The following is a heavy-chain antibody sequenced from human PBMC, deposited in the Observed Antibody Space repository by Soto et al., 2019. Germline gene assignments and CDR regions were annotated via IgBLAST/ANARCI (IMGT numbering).Heavy chain of an antibody. CDR3: ARDLGLAAAGNDQGYYYYYGMDV. D-gene: IGHD6-13*01. CDR1: GFTFSSYG. CDR2: IWYDGSNK. Sequence: QVQLVESGGGVVQPGRSLRLSCAASGFTFSSYGMHWVRQAPGKGLEWVAVIWYDGSNKYYADSVKGRFTISRDNSKNTLYLQMNSLRAEDTAVYYCARDLGLAAAGNDQGYYYYYGMDVWGQGTTVTVSS. J-gene: IGHJ6*02. V-gene: IGHV3-33*01.